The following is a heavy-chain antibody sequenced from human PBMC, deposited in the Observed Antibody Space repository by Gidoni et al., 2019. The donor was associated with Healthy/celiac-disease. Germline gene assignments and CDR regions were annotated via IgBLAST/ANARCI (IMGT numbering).Heavy chain of an antibody. CDR2: INHSGST. J-gene: IGHJ6*02. CDR1: GGSFSGYY. Sequence: QVQLQQWGAGLLKPSETLSLTCAVYGGSFSGYYWSWIRQPPGKGLEWIGEINHSGSTNYNPSLKSRVTISVDTSKNQFSLKLSSVTAADTAVYYCARDAVTNYYYYYGMDVWGQGTTVTVSS. V-gene: IGHV4-34*01. CDR3: ARDAVTNYYYYYGMDV. D-gene: IGHD4-17*01.